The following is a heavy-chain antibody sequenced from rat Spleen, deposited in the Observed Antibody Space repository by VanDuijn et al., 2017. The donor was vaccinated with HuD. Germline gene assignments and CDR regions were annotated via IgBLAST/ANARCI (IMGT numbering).Heavy chain of an antibody. J-gene: IGHJ2*01. CDR1: GFTLSDYV. V-gene: IGHV5-22*01. D-gene: IGHD1-11*01. CDR2: ISYEGSRT. CDR3: SREGLYGNFFDY. Sequence: EVQLVESGGGLVQPGRSMKLSCAASGFTLSDYVMPWIRQAPTKGLEWVASISYEGSRTYYGDSVKGRFTISRDNAKSTLYLQMDSLRSEDTATYYCSREGLYGNFFDYCGQGVMVIVSS.